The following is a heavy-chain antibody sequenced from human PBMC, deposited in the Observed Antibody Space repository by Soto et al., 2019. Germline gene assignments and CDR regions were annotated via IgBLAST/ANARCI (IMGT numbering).Heavy chain of an antibody. CDR1: GGSVSSGSTY. V-gene: IGHV4-38-2*02. Sequence: SETLSLTCSVSGGSVSSGSTYWAWVRQPPGKSLVWIGSIYHSGSTCYNLTLRSRVTISSDAAKNQISLKLSSVNTADTALDYCARDWVTGFYQNDSWGQESLVTGSA. CDR3: ARDWVTGFYQNDS. J-gene: IGHJ4*02. D-gene: IGHD2-2*01. CDR2: IYHSGST.